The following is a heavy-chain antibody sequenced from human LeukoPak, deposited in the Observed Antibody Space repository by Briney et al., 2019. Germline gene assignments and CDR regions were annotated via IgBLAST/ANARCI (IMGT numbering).Heavy chain of an antibody. CDR2: ISYDGSNK. D-gene: IGHD4-17*01. CDR1: GFTFSSYA. CDR3: ARESDDYGDYAFDY. Sequence: GRSLRLSCAASGFTFSSYAMHWVRQAPGKGLEWVAVISYDGSNKYYADSVKGRFTISRDNSKNTLYLQMNSLRAEDTAVYYCARESDDYGDYAFDYWGQGTLVTVSS. J-gene: IGHJ4*02. V-gene: IGHV3-30-3*01.